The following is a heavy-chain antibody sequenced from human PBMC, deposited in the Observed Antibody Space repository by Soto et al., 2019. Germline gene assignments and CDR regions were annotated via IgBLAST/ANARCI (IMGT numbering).Heavy chain of an antibody. D-gene: IGHD1-26*01. J-gene: IGHJ6*02. CDR2: ISYDGSNK. V-gene: IGHV3-30*18. CDR3: AKGGELHYYYGMDV. CDR1: GFTFSSYG. Sequence: SLRLSCAASGFTFSSYGMHWVRQAPGKGLEWVAVISYDGSNKYYADSVKGRFTISRDNSKNTLYLQMNSLRAEDTAVYYCAKGGELHYYYGMDVWGQGTTVTVSS.